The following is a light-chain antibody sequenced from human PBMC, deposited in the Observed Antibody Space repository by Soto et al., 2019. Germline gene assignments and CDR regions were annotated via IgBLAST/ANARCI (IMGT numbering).Light chain of an antibody. V-gene: IGKV3-20*01. CDR2: GAS. Sequence: EIGLTQSPGTLSLSPGERATLSCRASQSVHNNYLAWYQQKRGQAPRLLVYGASTRATGIPDRFSGSGSGTVFTLDISRLEPEDFAVYYWQQYGRALTFGGGTKVEIK. J-gene: IGKJ4*01. CDR3: QQYGRALT. CDR1: QSVHNNY.